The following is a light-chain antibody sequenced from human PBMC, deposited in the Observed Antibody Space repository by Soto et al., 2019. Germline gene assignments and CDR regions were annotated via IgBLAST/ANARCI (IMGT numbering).Light chain of an antibody. J-gene: IGKJ4*01. CDR3: QQFNVYPLT. Sequence: DIQLTQSPSFLFASVGDRVTITCRASQGISDFLAWYQQKPGQAPKLLIYGASTLQTGVPSRFSGIASGTEFTLTISNLQPADFATYYCQQFNVYPLTFGGGTKVEIK. V-gene: IGKV1-9*01. CDR2: GAS. CDR1: QGISDF.